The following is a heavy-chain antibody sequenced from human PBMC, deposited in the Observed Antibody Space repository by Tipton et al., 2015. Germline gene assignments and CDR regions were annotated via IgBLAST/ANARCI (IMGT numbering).Heavy chain of an antibody. CDR3: ARGWLVQDFDY. CDR1: GGYFSGFY. CDR2: INHSGST. V-gene: IGHV4-34*01. J-gene: IGHJ4*02. Sequence: LRLSCGVYGGYFSGFYWSWIRQSPGKGLEWIGEINHSGSTNYNPSLKSRVTMTVDTSKNQFSLKVNSVTAADTAVYYCARGWLVQDFDYWGQGTLVTVSS. D-gene: IGHD6-19*01.